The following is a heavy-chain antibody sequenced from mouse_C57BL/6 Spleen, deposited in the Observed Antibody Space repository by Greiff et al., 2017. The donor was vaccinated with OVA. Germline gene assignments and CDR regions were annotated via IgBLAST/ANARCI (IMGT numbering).Heavy chain of an antibody. J-gene: IGHJ4*01. CDR2: IYPGSGNT. CDR3: ARSSSGYAMDY. Sequence: VQGVESGPELVKPGASVKISCKASGYSFTSYYIHWVKQRPGQGLEWIGWIYPGSGNTKYNEKFKGKATLTADTSSSTAYMQLSSLTSEDSAVYYCARSSSGYAMDYWGQGTSVTVSS. V-gene: IGHV1-66*01. D-gene: IGHD3-2*02. CDR1: GYSFTSYY.